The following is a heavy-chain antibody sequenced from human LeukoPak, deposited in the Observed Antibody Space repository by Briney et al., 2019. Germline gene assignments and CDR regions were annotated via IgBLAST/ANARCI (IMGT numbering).Heavy chain of an antibody. CDR3: ARDHQGYCSGGSCTFFDY. V-gene: IGHV3-7*01. J-gene: IGHJ4*02. CDR1: GFTFSSYW. D-gene: IGHD2-15*01. CDR2: IKQDGSEK. Sequence: GGSLRLSCAASGFTFSSYWMSWVRQAPGKGLEWVANIKQDGSEKYYVDSVKGRFTISRDNAKNSLYLQMNSLRAEDTAVYYCARDHQGYCSGGSCTFFDYWGQGTLVTVSS.